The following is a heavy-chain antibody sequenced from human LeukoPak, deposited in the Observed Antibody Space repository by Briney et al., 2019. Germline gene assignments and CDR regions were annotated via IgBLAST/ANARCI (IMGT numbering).Heavy chain of an antibody. V-gene: IGHV1-69*13. CDR1: GGTFSSYA. CDR3: ASTDCSSTSCYVGEYFQH. CDR2: IIPIFGTA. Sequence: SVKVSCEASGGTFSSYAISWVRQAPGQGLEWMGGIIPIFGTANYAQKFQGRVTITADESTSTAYMELSSLRSEDTAVYYCASTDCSSTSCYVGEYFQHWGQGTLVTVSS. J-gene: IGHJ1*01. D-gene: IGHD2-2*01.